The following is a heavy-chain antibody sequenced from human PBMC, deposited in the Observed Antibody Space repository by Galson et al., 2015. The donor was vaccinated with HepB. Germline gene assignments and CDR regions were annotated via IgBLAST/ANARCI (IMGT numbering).Heavy chain of an antibody. V-gene: IGHV3-30*18. D-gene: IGHD2-15*01. CDR2: ISYDGTNK. J-gene: IGHJ5*02. CDR3: AKDWGPYCSGGSCYLPFQS. Sequence: SLRLSCAASGFTFSSSGMHWVRQAPAKGLEWVAVISYDGTNKYYADSVKGRFTISRDNSKNTLYLQMNSLRAEDTAVYYCAKDWGPYCSGGSCYLPFQSWGQGALVTVSS. CDR1: GFTFSSSG.